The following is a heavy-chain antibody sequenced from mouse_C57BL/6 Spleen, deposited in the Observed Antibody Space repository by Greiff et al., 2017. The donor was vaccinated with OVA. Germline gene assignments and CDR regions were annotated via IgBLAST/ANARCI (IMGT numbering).Heavy chain of an antibody. D-gene: IGHD1-1*01. Sequence: VQLKESGAELARPGASVKLSCKASGYTFTSYGISWVKQRTGQGLEWIGEIYPRSGNTYYNEKFKGKATLTADKSSSTAYMELRSLTSEDSAVYFCARSLIYYYGSSHWYFDVWGTGTTVTVSS. CDR1: GYTFTSYG. V-gene: IGHV1-81*01. J-gene: IGHJ1*03. CDR2: IYPRSGNT. CDR3: ARSLIYYYGSSHWYFDV.